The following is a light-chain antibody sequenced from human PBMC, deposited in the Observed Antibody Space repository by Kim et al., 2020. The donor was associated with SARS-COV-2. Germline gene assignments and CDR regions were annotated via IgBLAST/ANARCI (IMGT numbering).Light chain of an antibody. CDR3: QQYGSSPPRLT. J-gene: IGKJ4*01. V-gene: IGKV3-20*01. CDR2: GAS. CDR1: QSVSSSY. Sequence: GERATHSCRASQSVSSSYLAWYQQKPGQAPRLLIYGASSRATGIPDRFSGSGSGTDFTLTISRLEPEDFAVYYCQQYGSSPPRLTFGGGTKVDIK.